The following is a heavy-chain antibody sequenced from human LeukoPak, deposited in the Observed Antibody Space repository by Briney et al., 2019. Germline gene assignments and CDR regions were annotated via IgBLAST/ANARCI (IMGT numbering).Heavy chain of an antibody. CDR3: ARDDYGETLGL. Sequence: KPSETLSLTCAVSGYSIGSGYYRGWIRQPPGKGLEWIGSIYHSGSTNYNPSLKSRVTISVDTSKNQFSLKLSSVTAADTAVYYCARDDYGETLGLWGQGTLVTVSS. J-gene: IGHJ4*02. D-gene: IGHD4-17*01. V-gene: IGHV4-38-2*02. CDR2: IYHSGST. CDR1: GYSIGSGYY.